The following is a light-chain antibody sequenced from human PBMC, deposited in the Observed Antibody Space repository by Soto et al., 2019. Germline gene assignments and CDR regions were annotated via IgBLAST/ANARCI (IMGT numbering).Light chain of an antibody. J-gene: IGKJ2*01. CDR2: GAS. CDR3: HQYGSSPYT. CDR1: QSVSSSY. V-gene: IGKV3-20*01. Sequence: EIVLTQSPGTLSLSPWERATLSCRASQSVSSSYLAWYQQKPGQAPRLLIYGASGRATGIPDRCSGSGSGTDFTLTINRLEIEDFAVYYCHQYGSSPYTFGQGTKLEI.